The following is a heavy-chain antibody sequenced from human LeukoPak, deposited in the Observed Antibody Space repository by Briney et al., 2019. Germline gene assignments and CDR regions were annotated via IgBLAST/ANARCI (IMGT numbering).Heavy chain of an antibody. Sequence: GGSLRLSCAASGFTFSSYWMSWVRQAPGKGLEWVANIKQDGSEKYYVDSVKGRFTISRDNAGNSLYLQMSSLRAEDTAVYYCARVPVDFWSGSDDYFYYMDVWGKGTTVTVSS. CDR2: IKQDGSEK. D-gene: IGHD3-3*01. CDR3: ARVPVDFWSGSDDYFYYMDV. V-gene: IGHV3-7*04. J-gene: IGHJ6*03. CDR1: GFTFSSYW.